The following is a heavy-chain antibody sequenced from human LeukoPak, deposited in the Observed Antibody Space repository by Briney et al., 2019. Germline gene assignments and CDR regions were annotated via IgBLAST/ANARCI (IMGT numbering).Heavy chain of an antibody. J-gene: IGHJ4*02. CDR2: ISGSGERT. D-gene: IGHD6-13*01. V-gene: IGHV3-23*01. CDR1: GFTFSSHE. Sequence: GASLRLSCAASGFTFSSHELTWVRQAPNKGLVWVSAISGSGERTHYADSVKGRFTISRDNSRNILYLQMNNLGAEDTAIYYCAKDSAPGIAADDYWGQGTLVTVSS. CDR3: AKDSAPGIAADDY.